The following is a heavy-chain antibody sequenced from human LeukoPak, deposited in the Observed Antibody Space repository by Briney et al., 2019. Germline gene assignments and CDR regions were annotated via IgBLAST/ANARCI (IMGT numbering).Heavy chain of an antibody. J-gene: IGHJ5*02. V-gene: IGHV3-30*02. CDR3: AKVMYSSGGRWFDP. Sequence: GGSLRLSCAASGFTFSNFGMHWVRQAPSKGLERVAYIRNDGSIIYYADSVKGRFTISRDNSKNTVDLQMNSLRAEDTAVYFCAKVMYSSGGRWFDPWGQGTLVTVSS. CDR1: GFTFSNFG. CDR2: IRNDGSII. D-gene: IGHD6-19*01.